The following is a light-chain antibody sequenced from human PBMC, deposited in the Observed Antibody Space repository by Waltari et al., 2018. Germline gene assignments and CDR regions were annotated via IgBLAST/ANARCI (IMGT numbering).Light chain of an antibody. CDR3: QVWDSTTVI. Sequence: SYELTQPLSVSVALGQTARMTCGGNNIGSKNVHWYQQKPGQAPVLVIYGDSDRPSGIPGRFSGSNSGNTAALTISRAQAGDEADYYCQVWDSTTVIFGGGTKLTVL. J-gene: IGLJ2*01. CDR1: NIGSKN. CDR2: GDS. V-gene: IGLV3-9*01.